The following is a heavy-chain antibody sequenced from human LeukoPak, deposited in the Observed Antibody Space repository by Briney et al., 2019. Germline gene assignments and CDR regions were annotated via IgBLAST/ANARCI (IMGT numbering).Heavy chain of an antibody. CDR3: ARGRPSRFDP. Sequence: GGSLRLSCAASGFTVSNNYMSWVRQAPGKGLEWVSIFYSGGTTYCADSVMGRFTISRDISKNTLNLQMNSLRAEDTGVYYCARGRPSRFDPRGQGTLVTVSP. J-gene: IGHJ5*02. V-gene: IGHV3-66*01. CDR1: GFTVSNNY. CDR2: FYSGGTT.